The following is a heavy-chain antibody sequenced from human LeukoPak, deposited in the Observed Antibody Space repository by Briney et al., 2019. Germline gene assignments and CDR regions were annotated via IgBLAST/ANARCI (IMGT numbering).Heavy chain of an antibody. D-gene: IGHD3-3*01. V-gene: IGHV3-23*01. CDR1: GFTFSSYA. Sequence: GGSLRLSCAASGFTFSSYATSWVRQAPGKGLEWVSAISGSGGSTYYADSVKGRFTISRDNSKNTLYLQMNSLRAEDTAVYYCAKAKNYDFWSGYSTPLYWGQGTLVTVSS. CDR3: AKAKNYDFWSGYSTPLY. J-gene: IGHJ4*02. CDR2: ISGSGGST.